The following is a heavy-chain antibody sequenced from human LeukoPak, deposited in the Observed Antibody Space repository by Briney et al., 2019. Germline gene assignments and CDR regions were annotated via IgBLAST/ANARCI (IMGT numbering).Heavy chain of an antibody. CDR3: VAGMFDN. J-gene: IGHJ4*02. Sequence: GESLKISCSASGFTFNSYAMHWVRQAPGKGLEYVSAISSNGVSTYYADSVKGRFTISRDNSKNTLYLQMSSLRAEDTAVYYAVAGMFDNWGQGTLVTVSS. CDR1: GFTFNSYA. CDR2: ISSNGVST. V-gene: IGHV3-64D*09. D-gene: IGHD6-19*01.